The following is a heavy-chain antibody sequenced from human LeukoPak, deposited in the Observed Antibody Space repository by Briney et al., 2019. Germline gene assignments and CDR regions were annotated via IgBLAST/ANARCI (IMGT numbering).Heavy chain of an antibody. CDR1: GFTFSSYS. J-gene: IGHJ4*02. D-gene: IGHD6-19*01. Sequence: GGSLRLSCAASGFTFSSYSMNWVRQAPGKGLEWVSYISSSSSTIYYADSVKGRFTISRDNSKNTLYLQMNSLRAEDTAVYYCAKGATSSGWSFFDYWGQGTLVTVSS. CDR3: AKGATSSGWSFFDY. CDR2: ISSSSSTI. V-gene: IGHV3-48*01.